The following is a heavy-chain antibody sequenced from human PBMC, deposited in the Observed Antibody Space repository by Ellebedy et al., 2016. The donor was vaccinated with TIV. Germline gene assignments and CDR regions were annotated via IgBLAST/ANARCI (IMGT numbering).Heavy chain of an antibody. J-gene: IGHJ5*02. D-gene: IGHD3-10*01. Sequence: MPSETLSLTCAVSGGSISTGAYSRSWIRQPPGQGLEWIGYFYHSGSTYYNPSLKSRVTISIDTSKNQFSLRLTSVTAADTAVYYCARDDPSGWLDPWGQGTLVTVSS. CDR3: ARDDPSGWLDP. CDR1: GGSISTGAYS. CDR2: FYHSGST. V-gene: IGHV4-30-2*01.